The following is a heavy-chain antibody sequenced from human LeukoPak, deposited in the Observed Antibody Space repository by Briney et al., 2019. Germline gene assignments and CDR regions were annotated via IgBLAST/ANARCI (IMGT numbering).Heavy chain of an antibody. CDR3: ARVSPYYDILTGTTLGAFDI. Sequence: SQTLSLTCTVSGGSISSGGYYWSWIRQHPWKGLEWIGYIYYSGSTYYNPSLKSRVTISVDTSKNQFSLKLSSVTAADTAVYYCARVSPYYDILTGTTLGAFDIWGQGTMVTVSS. D-gene: IGHD3-9*01. CDR1: GGSISSGGYY. CDR2: IYYSGST. J-gene: IGHJ3*02. V-gene: IGHV4-31*03.